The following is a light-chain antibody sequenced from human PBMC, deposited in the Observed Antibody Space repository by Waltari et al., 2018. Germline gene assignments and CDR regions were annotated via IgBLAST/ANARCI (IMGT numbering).Light chain of an antibody. J-gene: IGLJ2*01. V-gene: IGLV4-69*01. CDR3: QTWGTGIVI. CDR2: LNSDGSN. Sequence: QLVLTQSPSASASLGASVKLTCTLSSGHSNYAIAWHQQLPEKGPRCLMKLNSDGSNNKGDGVPDRFSGSSSGAERYLTISSLQSEDEADYYCQTWGTGIVIFGGGTRLTVL. CDR1: SGHSNYA.